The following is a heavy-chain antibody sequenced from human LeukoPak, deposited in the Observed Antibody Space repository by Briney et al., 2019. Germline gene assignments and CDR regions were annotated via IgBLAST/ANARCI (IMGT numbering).Heavy chain of an antibody. CDR2: ISYDGSNK. J-gene: IGHJ4*02. CDR1: GFTVSSNY. Sequence: PGGSLRLSCAASGFTVSSNYMHWVRQAPGKGLEWVAVISYDGSNKYYADSVKGRFTISRDNSKNTLYLQMNSLRAEDTAVYYCARANDFWSGPRDWGQGTLVTVSS. D-gene: IGHD3-3*01. CDR3: ARANDFWSGPRD. V-gene: IGHV3-30-3*01.